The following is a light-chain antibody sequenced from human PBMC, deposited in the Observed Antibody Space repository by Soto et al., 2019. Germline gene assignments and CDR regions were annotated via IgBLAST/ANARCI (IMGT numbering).Light chain of an antibody. CDR1: SSNIGSNY. J-gene: IGLJ2*01. CDR2: RNN. Sequence: QSVLTQSPSASGTPGQRVTLSCSGSSSNIGSNYVYWYQQLPGTAPKLLIYRNNQRPSGVPDRFSGSKSGTSASLAISGLRSEDEADYYCAAWDDSLSGHVVFGGGTKLTVL. CDR3: AAWDDSLSGHVV. V-gene: IGLV1-47*01.